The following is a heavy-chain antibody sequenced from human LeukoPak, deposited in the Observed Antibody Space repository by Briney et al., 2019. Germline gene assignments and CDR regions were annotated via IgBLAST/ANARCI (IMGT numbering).Heavy chain of an antibody. CDR1: GFTFSSYA. D-gene: IGHD6-19*01. V-gene: IGHV3-23*01. CDR2: ISGSGGST. J-gene: IGHJ4*02. Sequence: GRSLRLSCTASGFTFSSYAMSWVRQAPGKGLEWVSAISGSGGSTYYADSVKGRFTISRDNSKNTLYLQMNSLRAEDTAVYYCAKHGGWYYFDYWGQGTLVTVSS. CDR3: AKHGGWYYFDY.